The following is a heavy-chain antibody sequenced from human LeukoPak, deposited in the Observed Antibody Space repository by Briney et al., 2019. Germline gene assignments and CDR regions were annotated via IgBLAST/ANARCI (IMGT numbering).Heavy chain of an antibody. CDR2: ISFDGSNQ. Sequence: GGSLRLSCAASGFTFRSYGMHWVRQAPGKGLEWVALISFDGSNQYYADSVKGRFTISRDNSKNTLYLQMSSLRADDTALYYCAKPPEVGATVGYFDYWGQGTLVTVSS. V-gene: IGHV3-30*18. D-gene: IGHD1-26*01. J-gene: IGHJ4*02. CDR1: GFTFRSYG. CDR3: AKPPEVGATVGYFDY.